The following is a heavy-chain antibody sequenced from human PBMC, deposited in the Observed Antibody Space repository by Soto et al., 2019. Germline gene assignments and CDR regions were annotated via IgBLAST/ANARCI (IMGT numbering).Heavy chain of an antibody. CDR2: IKSKTDGGTT. V-gene: IGHV3-15*01. D-gene: IGHD2-2*01. CDR3: TTGYCSSTSCTDAFDI. CDR1: GFTFSNAW. Sequence: GGSLRLSCAASGFTFSNAWMSWVRQAPEKGLEWVGRIKSKTDGGTTDYAAPVKGRFTISRDDSKNTLYLQMNSLKTEDTAVYYCTTGYCSSTSCTDAFDIWGQGTMVTVSS. J-gene: IGHJ3*02.